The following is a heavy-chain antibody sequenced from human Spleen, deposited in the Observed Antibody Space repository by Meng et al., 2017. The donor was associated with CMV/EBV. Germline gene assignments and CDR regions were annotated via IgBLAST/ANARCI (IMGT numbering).Heavy chain of an antibody. CDR2: IYYSGTT. V-gene: IGHV4-30-4*08. D-gene: IGHD1-7*01. CDR3: ARIPLTGTTDYFDP. J-gene: IGHJ5*02. CDR1: VASTSHGAYS. Sequence: SVASTSHGAYSWTWIRQPPGKGLEWIGYIYYSGTTYYNPPLKSRITVSLDTSKNQFSLRLSSVTAADTAVYYCARIPLTGTTDYFDPWGQGALVTVSS.